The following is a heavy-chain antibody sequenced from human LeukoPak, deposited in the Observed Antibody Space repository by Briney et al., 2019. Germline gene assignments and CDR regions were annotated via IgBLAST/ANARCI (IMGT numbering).Heavy chain of an antibody. CDR3: ARRPTGDPKFDY. J-gene: IGHJ4*02. CDR1: GGSISNYF. V-gene: IGHV4-59*08. D-gene: IGHD7-27*01. Sequence: SSETLSLTCSVSGGSISNYFWTWIRQPPGKGLEWIGYIYSSGSTYYNPSLKSRVTISVDTSKDRFSLKLSTVTAADTAVYYCARRPTGDPKFDYWGQGTLVTVSS. CDR2: IYSSGST.